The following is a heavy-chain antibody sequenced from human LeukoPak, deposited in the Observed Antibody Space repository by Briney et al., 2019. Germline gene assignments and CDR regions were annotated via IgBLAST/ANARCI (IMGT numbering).Heavy chain of an antibody. CDR2: ISHTGSDT. CDR1: GFTFSSYA. D-gene: IGHD3-10*01. V-gene: IGHV3-23*01. Sequence: GGSLRLSCAASGFTFSSYAMSWVRQAPGKGLGWVSAISHTGSDTYYADSVKDRFSISRDNSKNTLYLQMNSLRAEDTALYYCAKRFYGSGSFYGDWGRGTLVTVSS. J-gene: IGHJ4*02. CDR3: AKRFYGSGSFYGD.